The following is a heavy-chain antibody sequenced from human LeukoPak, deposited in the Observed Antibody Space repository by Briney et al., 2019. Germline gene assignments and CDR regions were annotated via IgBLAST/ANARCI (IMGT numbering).Heavy chain of an antibody. J-gene: IGHJ4*02. CDR3: ARVGCSSTSCYTFSTTPLDY. V-gene: IGHV4-34*01. CDR2: INHSGST. CDR1: GGSFSCYY. Sequence: PSETLSLTCAVYGGSFSCYYWSWIRQPPGKGLEWIGEINHSGSTNYNPSLKSRVTISVDTSKNQFSLKLSSVTAADTAVYYCARVGCSSTSCYTFSTTPLDYWGQGTLVTVSS. D-gene: IGHD2-2*02.